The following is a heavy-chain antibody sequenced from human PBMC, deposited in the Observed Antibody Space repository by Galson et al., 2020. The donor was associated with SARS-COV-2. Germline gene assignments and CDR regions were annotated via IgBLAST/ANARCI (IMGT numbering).Heavy chain of an antibody. CDR3: ARGEYGDYYFDY. D-gene: IGHD4-17*01. J-gene: IGHJ4*02. V-gene: IGHV4-31*03. CDR1: GGSISSGGYY. CDR2: IYYSGRT. Sequence: SETLSLTCTVSGGSISSGGYYWSWIRQHPGKGLEWIGYIYYSGRTYYNPSLKSRVTISVDTSKNQFSLKLSSVTAADTAVYYCARGEYGDYYFDYWGQGTLVTVSS.